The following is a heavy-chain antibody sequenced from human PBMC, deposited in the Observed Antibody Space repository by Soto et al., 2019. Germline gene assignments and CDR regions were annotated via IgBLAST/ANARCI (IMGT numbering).Heavy chain of an antibody. D-gene: IGHD3-10*02. CDR2: MSYDGSDT. V-gene: IGHV3-30*02. CDR3: TIVRVADSALGH. Sequence: PGGSLRLSCVVSGFIFSNNGMHWVRQTPGKGLEWVAFMSYDGSDTFYADSVKGRFTISRDNSKNTLFLHMSNLRAEDTAMYYCTIVRVADSALGHWGQGTLVTVSS. CDR1: GFIFSNNG. J-gene: IGHJ4*02.